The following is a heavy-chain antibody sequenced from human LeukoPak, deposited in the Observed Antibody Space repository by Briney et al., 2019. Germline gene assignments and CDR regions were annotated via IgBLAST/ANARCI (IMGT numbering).Heavy chain of an antibody. CDR2: IYHGGST. D-gene: IGHD6-13*01. CDR3: VRHAATRHNYGMDV. Sequence: SETLSLTCAVYGGSFSGYYWSWIRQPPGKGLEWIGHIYHGGSTNYNPSFKSRVTISVDTSKNHFSLYLSSVTAADTAVYYCVRHAATRHNYGMDVWGQGTTVTVSS. J-gene: IGHJ6*02. V-gene: IGHV4-59*08. CDR1: GGSFSGYY.